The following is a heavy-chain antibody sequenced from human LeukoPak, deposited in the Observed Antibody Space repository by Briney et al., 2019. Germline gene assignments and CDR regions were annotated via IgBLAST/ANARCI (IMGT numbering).Heavy chain of an antibody. Sequence: ESGGSLRLSCAASGFNFGSYSMTWVRQAPGKGLEWVSVMSADSATTFYADSVKGRFTISRDNSQNTVFLQVNNLRTEDTALYYCAKTSLSDASGHYYYMDVWGKGTTVTVSS. J-gene: IGHJ6*03. CDR1: GFNFGSYS. CDR2: MSADSATT. V-gene: IGHV3-23*01. D-gene: IGHD3-3*01. CDR3: AKTSLSDASGHYYYMDV.